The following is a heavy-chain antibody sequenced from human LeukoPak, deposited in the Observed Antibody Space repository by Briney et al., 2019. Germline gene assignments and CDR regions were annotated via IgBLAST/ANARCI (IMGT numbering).Heavy chain of an antibody. Sequence: SETLSLTCTVSGGSISSYYWSWIRQPPGKGLEWIGYIYYSGSINYNPSLKSRVTISVDTSKNQFSLKLSSVTAADTAVYYCARQLPKKYSSSWYYYGMDVWGQGTTVTVSS. CDR1: GGSISSYY. CDR3: ARQLPKKYSSSWYYYGMDV. V-gene: IGHV4-59*08. CDR2: IYYSGSI. D-gene: IGHD6-13*01. J-gene: IGHJ6*02.